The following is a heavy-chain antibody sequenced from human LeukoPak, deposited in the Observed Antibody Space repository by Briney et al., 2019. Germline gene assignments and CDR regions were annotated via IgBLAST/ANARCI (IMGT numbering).Heavy chain of an antibody. V-gene: IGHV3-30*07. CDR1: GFTFSNYA. J-gene: IGHJ4*02. CDR2: ISSDGSVI. Sequence: GGSLRLSCAASGFTFSNYAIHWVRQVPGRGLEWVALISSDGSVIYDADSVKGRFAISRDNSKNTLYLQINSLRAEDTAVYYCARDSRWNGIDYWGQGTLVTVSS. CDR3: ARDSRWNGIDY. D-gene: IGHD1-1*01.